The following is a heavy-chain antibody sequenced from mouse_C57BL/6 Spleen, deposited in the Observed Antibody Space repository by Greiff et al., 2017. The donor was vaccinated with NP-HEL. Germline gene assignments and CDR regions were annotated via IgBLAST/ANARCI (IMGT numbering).Heavy chain of an antibody. D-gene: IGHD3-2*02. V-gene: IGHV1-72*01. J-gene: IGHJ4*01. Sequence: VQLQQPGAELVKPGASVKLSCKASGYTFTSYWMHWVKQRPGRGLEWIGRIDPNSGGTKYNEKFKSKATLTVDKPSSTAYMQLSSLTSEDSAVYYCARGLRVGQLRLLGYAMDYWGQGTSVTVAS. CDR1: GYTFTSYW. CDR3: ARGLRVGQLRLLGYAMDY. CDR2: IDPNSGGT.